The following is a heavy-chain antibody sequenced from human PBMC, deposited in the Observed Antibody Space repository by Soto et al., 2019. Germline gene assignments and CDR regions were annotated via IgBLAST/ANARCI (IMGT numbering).Heavy chain of an antibody. CDR1: GFNFITYS. CDR3: ARTSTDYYVSGSLAY. Sequence: EVQLVESGGGPVRPGGSLKLSCAASGFNFITYSLSWVRQAPGKGLEWVASISSSAVYIDYADSVKGRFTISRDNANNSLYLQMNSLRAEDTATYYCARTSTDYYVSGSLAYWGQGTLVTVSS. D-gene: IGHD3-10*01. CDR2: ISSSAVYI. V-gene: IGHV3-21*01. J-gene: IGHJ4*02.